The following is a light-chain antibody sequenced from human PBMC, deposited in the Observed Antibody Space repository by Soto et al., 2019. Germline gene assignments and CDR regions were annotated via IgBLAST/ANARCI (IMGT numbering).Light chain of an antibody. Sequence: QSALTQPASMSGSPGQSITISCTGTSSDVGGYNLVSWYQQHPGKAPKLMIFGVSKRPSGVSNRFSGSKSVNTASLTISGLQAEDEADYYCCSYAGSHTLYAFGTGTKLTVL. CDR2: GVS. CDR1: SSDVGGYNL. J-gene: IGLJ1*01. V-gene: IGLV2-23*02. CDR3: CSYAGSHTLYA.